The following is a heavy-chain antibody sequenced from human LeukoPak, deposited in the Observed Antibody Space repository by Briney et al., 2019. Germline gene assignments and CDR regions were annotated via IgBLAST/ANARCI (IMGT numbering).Heavy chain of an antibody. CDR1: GGTFSSYA. V-gene: IGHV1-69*05. Sequence: SVKVSCKASGGTFSSYAISWVRQAPGQGLEWMGRIIPIFGTANYAQKFQGRVTITTDESTSTAYMELSSLRSEDTAVYYCARDISLGYSSGWYWGSFDYWGQGTLVTVSS. CDR3: ARDISLGYSSGWYWGSFDY. CDR2: IIPIFGTA. D-gene: IGHD6-19*01. J-gene: IGHJ4*02.